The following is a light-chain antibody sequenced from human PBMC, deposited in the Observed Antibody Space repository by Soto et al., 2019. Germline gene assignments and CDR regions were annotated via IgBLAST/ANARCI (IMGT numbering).Light chain of an antibody. V-gene: IGLV2-14*01. CDR2: EVN. J-gene: IGLJ3*02. CDR3: CSHAGGSSWV. Sequence: QSALTQPASVSGSPGQSITISCSGTSSDVGGYNYVSWYQQYPGKAPKLMIYEVNNRPSGVSNRFSGSKSANTASLTISGLQAEDEADYYCCSHAGGSSWVFGGGTQLTVL. CDR1: SSDVGGYNY.